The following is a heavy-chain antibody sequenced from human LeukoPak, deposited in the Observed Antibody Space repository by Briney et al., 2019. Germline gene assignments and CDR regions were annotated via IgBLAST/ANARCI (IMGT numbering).Heavy chain of an antibody. V-gene: IGHV3-23*01. Sequence: GGSLRLSCAASGFTFSSYAMSWVRQAPGKGLEWVSAISGSGGSTYYADSVKGRFTISRDNSKNTLYLQMNSLRAEDTAVYYCARDRIVGASSALDYWGQGTLVTVSS. CDR2: ISGSGGST. J-gene: IGHJ4*02. CDR3: ARDRIVGASSALDY. D-gene: IGHD1-26*01. CDR1: GFTFSSYA.